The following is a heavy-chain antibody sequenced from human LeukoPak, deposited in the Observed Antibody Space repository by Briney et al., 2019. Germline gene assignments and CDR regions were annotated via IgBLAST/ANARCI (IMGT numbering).Heavy chain of an antibody. J-gene: IGHJ5*02. Sequence: PSKTLSLSCAVYGGSFSDYYWTWIRQPPGKGLEWIGDINHSGSANYNPSLKSRVTISVDRSRNQFYLRLSPVTVADTALYYCARERASNNYNNWLDPWGQGTLVTVSS. CDR1: GGSFSDYY. CDR3: ARERASNNYNNWLDP. V-gene: IGHV4-34*01. CDR2: INHSGSA. D-gene: IGHD4-11*01.